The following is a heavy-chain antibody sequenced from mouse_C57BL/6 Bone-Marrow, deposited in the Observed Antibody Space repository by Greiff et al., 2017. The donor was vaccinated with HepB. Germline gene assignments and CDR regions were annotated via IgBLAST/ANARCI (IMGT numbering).Heavy chain of an antibody. CDR2: INPNNGGT. J-gene: IGHJ2*01. CDR1: GYTFTDYY. V-gene: IGHV1-26*01. Sequence: EVQLQQSGPELVKPGASVKISCKASGYTFTDYYMNWVKQSHGKSLEWIGDINPNNGGTSYNQKFKGKATLTVDKSSSTAYMELRSLTSEDSAVYYCARENGYDGTADFGYWGQGTTLTVSS. CDR3: ARENGYDGTADFGY. D-gene: IGHD2-2*01.